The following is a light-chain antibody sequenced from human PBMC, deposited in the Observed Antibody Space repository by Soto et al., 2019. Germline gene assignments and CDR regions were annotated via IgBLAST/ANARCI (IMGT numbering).Light chain of an antibody. CDR1: QSVSNK. V-gene: IGKV3-15*01. CDR3: QQYANWPKT. CDR2: AAS. J-gene: IGKJ1*01. Sequence: EIVRTQSPATLSVSPGERATLSCRASQSVSNKLVWYPQKPGQAPRLLIYAASTGATGIPARFSGSGSETEFTLTISSLQSEDLAVYYCQQYANWPKTFGQGTKVDI.